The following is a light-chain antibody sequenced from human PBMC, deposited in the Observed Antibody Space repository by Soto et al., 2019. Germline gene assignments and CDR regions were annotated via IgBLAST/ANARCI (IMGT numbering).Light chain of an antibody. CDR2: GAY. V-gene: IGKV3-15*01. J-gene: IGKJ1*01. Sequence: IVMTNSPATVSVSPLERVNLFCRTTPAVNINLAWYRQTRGQPPRPLLYGAYTRSTDMPARFSGSGSGTAFTLTISSLQSEDLAVYYCQQYSNWPWTGGQGTKGDI. CDR3: QQYSNWPWT. CDR1: PAVNIN.